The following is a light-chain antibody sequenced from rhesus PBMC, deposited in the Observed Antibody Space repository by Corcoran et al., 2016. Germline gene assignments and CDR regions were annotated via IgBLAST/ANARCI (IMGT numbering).Light chain of an antibody. J-gene: IGKJ1*01. V-gene: IGKV1-22*01. Sequence: DIQMTQSPSSLSASVGDTVTITCRASQSISSWLAWYQQKPEKAPKLLIYKASSLQSGVPSRFSGSGAGTDFTLTISTLQSVDFATYYCPQYSSSPPAFGQGTKVEIK. CDR1: QSISSW. CDR3: PQYSSSPPA. CDR2: KAS.